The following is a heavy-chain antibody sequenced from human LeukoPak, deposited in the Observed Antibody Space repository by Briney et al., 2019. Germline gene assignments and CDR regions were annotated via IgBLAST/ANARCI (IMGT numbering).Heavy chain of an antibody. CDR2: IKRDGSEK. D-gene: IGHD3-10*01. CDR1: GFTFSNFW. V-gene: IGHV3-7*01. CDR3: ARGSRFGELFYFDY. Sequence: PGGSLRLSCAASGFTFSNFWMSWVRQTPGKGLEWVANIKRDGSEKYYVDSVKGRFTISRDNAKNSLYLQMNSLRAEDTALYYCARGSRFGELFYFDYWGQGTLVTVSS. J-gene: IGHJ4*02.